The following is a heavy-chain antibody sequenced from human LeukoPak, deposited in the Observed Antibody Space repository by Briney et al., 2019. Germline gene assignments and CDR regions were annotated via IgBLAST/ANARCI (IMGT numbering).Heavy chain of an antibody. V-gene: IGHV1-18*01. CDR1: GYTFTSDG. Sequence: ASVKVSCKASGYTFTSDGISWVRQAPGQGLEWMGWISAYNGNTNYAQKLQGRVTMTTDTSTSTAYMELRSLRSDDTAVYYCARDPRRGQQLVHFAYWGQGTLVTVSS. CDR3: ARDPRRGQQLVHFAY. D-gene: IGHD6-13*01. J-gene: IGHJ4*02. CDR2: ISAYNGNT.